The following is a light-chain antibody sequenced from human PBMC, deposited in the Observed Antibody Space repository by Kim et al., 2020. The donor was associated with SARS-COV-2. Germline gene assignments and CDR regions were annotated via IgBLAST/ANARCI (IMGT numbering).Light chain of an antibody. CDR2: AAY. CDR1: QDISYY. Sequence: SVGDRVPISCRASQDISYYLAWVQQKPGKAPKSLIYAAYSLQSGVPSRFSGSGSGTDFTLTISSLQPEDFATYYCQQYDNYLWTFGQGTKVDIK. J-gene: IGKJ1*01. CDR3: QQYDNYLWT. V-gene: IGKV1-16*01.